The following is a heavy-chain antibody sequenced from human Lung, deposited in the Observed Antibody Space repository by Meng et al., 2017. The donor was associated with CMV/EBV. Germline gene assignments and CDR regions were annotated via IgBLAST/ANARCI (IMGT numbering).Heavy chain of an antibody. V-gene: IGHV1-58*01. Sequence: SXXVSXKASGFTFTSSAVQWVRQARGQRLEWIGWIVVGSGNTNYAQKFQARVTITRDMSTSTAYMELSSLRSEDTAVYYCAAEALKEQWLVYYYGMDVWXQGTXVTVSS. CDR3: AAEALKEQWLVYYYGMDV. J-gene: IGHJ6*02. CDR1: GFTFTSSA. D-gene: IGHD6-19*01. CDR2: IVVGSGNT.